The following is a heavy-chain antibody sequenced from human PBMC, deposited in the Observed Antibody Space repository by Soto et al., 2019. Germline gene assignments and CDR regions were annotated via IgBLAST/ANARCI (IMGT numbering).Heavy chain of an antibody. CDR2: INHSGST. V-gene: IGHV4-31*03. J-gene: IGHJ5*02. Sequence: QVQLQESGPGLVKPSQTLSLTCTVSGGSISSGGYYWTWIRQHPGKGLEWIGYINHSGSTYYNPSLTCRGTIAVDTSKHQFSLKLSSVTTADTAVYYCARSVLPWGQGTMVTVSS. CDR3: ARSVLP. CDR1: GGSISSGGYY.